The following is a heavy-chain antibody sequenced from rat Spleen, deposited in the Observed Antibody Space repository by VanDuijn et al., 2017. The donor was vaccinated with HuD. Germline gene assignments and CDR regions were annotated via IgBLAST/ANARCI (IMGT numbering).Heavy chain of an antibody. Sequence: EVQLVESGGGLVQPGRSLKLSCAASGFTFTNYYMAWVRQAPTKGLGGVASISAGGGNTYYRDSVKGRFTVSRDNAKSTLYLQMDSLRSEDTATYYCARQDYGGYWFAYWGQGTLVTVSS. J-gene: IGHJ3*01. CDR1: GFTFTNYY. D-gene: IGHD1-11*01. CDR3: ARQDYGGYWFAY. CDR2: ISAGGGNT. V-gene: IGHV5-25*01.